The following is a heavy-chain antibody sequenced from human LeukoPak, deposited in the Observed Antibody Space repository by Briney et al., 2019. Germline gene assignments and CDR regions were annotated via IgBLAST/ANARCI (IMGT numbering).Heavy chain of an antibody. CDR1: GFTFSSYA. V-gene: IGHV3-23*01. J-gene: IGHJ4*02. CDR3: AVPYGDYGNVFDY. Sequence: GGSLRLSCAASGFTFSSYAMGWVRQAPGKGLEWVSAISGSGGSTYYADSVKGRFTISRDNSKNTLYLQMNSLRAEDTAVYYCAVPYGDYGNVFDYWGQGTLVTVSS. D-gene: IGHD4-17*01. CDR2: ISGSGGST.